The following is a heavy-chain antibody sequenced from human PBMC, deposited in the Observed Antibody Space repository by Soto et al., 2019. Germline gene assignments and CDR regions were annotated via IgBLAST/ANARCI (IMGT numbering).Heavy chain of an antibody. CDR1: GGSFSGYY. D-gene: IGHD6-6*01. CDR3: ASRTEHPEWGSSSGY. J-gene: IGHJ4*02. Sequence: SETLSLTCAVYGGSFSGYYWSWIRQPPGKGLEWIGEINHSGSTNYNPSLKSRVTISVDTSKNQFSLKLSSVTAADTAVYYCASRTEHPEWGSSSGYWGQGTLVTVSS. CDR2: INHSGST. V-gene: IGHV4-34*01.